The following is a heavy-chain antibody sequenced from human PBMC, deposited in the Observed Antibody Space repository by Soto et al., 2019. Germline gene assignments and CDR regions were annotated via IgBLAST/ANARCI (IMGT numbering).Heavy chain of an antibody. CDR3: ARDAPPTVVTPFGGMDV. Sequence: QVQLVESGGGVVQPGRSLRLSCAASGFTFSSYAMHWVRQAPGKGLEWVAVISYDGSNKYYADSVKGRFTISRDNSKNTLYLQMNSLRAEDTAVYYYARDAPPTVVTPFGGMDVWGQGTTVTVSS. CDR2: ISYDGSNK. CDR1: GFTFSSYA. V-gene: IGHV3-30-3*01. J-gene: IGHJ6*02. D-gene: IGHD2-21*02.